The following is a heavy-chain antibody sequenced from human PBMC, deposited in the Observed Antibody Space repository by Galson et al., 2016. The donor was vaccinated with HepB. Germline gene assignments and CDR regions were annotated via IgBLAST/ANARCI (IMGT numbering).Heavy chain of an antibody. D-gene: IGHD3-16*02. J-gene: IGHJ4*02. CDR3: ARELAHSFYFDY. Sequence: SVKVSCKASAYTFTTYNMHWVRQAPGPGLEWMGISNPSGGNTIYAQKFQDRITMTRDTSTSTVYMALISLRSEDTAVYYCARELAHSFYFDYWGQGTLRTVSS. V-gene: IGHV1-46*01. CDR2: SNPSGGNT. CDR1: AYTFTTYN.